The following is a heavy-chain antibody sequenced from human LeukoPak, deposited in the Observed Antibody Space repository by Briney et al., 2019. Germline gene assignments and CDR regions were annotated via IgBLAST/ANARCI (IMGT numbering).Heavy chain of an antibody. V-gene: IGHV4-39*07. J-gene: IGHJ5*02. CDR1: GGSISSSSYY. Sequence: PSDTLSLTCTVSGGSISSSSYYWGWIRQPPGKGLEWIGSIYYSGRTYYNPSLKSRVTISVDTSKNQFSLKLSSVTAADTAVYYCARSASSGWYGKNWFDPWGQGTLVTVSS. CDR3: ARSASSGWYGKNWFDP. D-gene: IGHD6-19*01. CDR2: IYYSGRT.